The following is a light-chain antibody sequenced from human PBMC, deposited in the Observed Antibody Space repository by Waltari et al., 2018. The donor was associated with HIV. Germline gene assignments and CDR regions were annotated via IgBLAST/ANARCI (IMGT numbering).Light chain of an antibody. J-gene: IGKJ1*01. CDR2: GAS. CDR3: QQYYTFPRT. V-gene: IGKV1D-16*01. Sequence: DIQITQSPPSLSASVGQRVTITCRASQTVRSSLAWYQQRPGKAPKSLAYGASKLQTEVPSRFSAGGSGTNFSLTISSLKPEDFATYICQQYYTFPRTFGRGTRVDMK. CDR1: QTVRSS.